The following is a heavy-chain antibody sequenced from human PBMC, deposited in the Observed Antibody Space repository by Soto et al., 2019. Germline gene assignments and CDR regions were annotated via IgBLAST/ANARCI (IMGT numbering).Heavy chain of an antibody. J-gene: IGHJ3*02. Sequence: QVQLVESGGGLVKPGGSLRLSCAASGFTFSHYYMSWIRQAPGKGLEWVAYISGSNSYTIYADSVKGRFTISRDSAKNLLFLEVSSLRAEDTAVYYCARDGWSSSSWYVFEMWGQGTRVTVSS. CDR2: ISGSNSYT. D-gene: IGHD6-13*01. V-gene: IGHV3-11*06. CDR3: ARDGWSSSSWYVFEM. CDR1: GFTFSHYY.